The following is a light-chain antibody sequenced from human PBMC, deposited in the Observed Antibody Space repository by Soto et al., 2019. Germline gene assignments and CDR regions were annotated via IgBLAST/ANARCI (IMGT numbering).Light chain of an antibody. V-gene: IGLV3-21*02. CDR2: DAR. J-gene: IGLJ1*01. Sequence: SYDLTQPPSVSVAPGQTARITFGGDNVGGKSVQWYQQKPGQAPVLVLYDARDRPSWIPERFSGSNSGNTATLIISSVEAGDEADFYCQVWDTITDQYIFGSGTKVTVL. CDR1: NVGGKS. CDR3: QVWDTITDQYI.